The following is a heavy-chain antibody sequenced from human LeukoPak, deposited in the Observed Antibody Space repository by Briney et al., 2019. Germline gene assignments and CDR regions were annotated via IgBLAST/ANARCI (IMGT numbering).Heavy chain of an antibody. D-gene: IGHD4/OR15-4a*01. CDR3: ARRAGAYSHPYDY. J-gene: IGHJ4*02. Sequence: SETLSLTCTVSGYSISSGYYWGWIRQPPGKGLEWIGSISYSGSTYYNPSLKSRVTISVDTSKNQFSLKLSSVTAADTAVYYCARRAGAYSHPYDYWGQGTLVTVSS. CDR2: ISYSGST. CDR1: GYSISSGYY. V-gene: IGHV4-38-2*02.